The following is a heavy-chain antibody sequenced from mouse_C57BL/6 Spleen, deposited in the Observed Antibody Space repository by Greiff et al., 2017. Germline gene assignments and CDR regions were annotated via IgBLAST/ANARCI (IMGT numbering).Heavy chain of an antibody. Sequence: QVQLQQSGPELVKPGASVKISCKASGYAFSSSWMNWVKQRPGKGLEWIGRIYPGDGDTNYNEKFKSKATLTVDKSSSTAYMQLSSLTSEDSAVYYCARDYGSRDAMDYWGQGTSVTVSS. D-gene: IGHD1-1*01. CDR1: GYAFSSSW. CDR3: ARDYGSRDAMDY. V-gene: IGHV1-82*01. CDR2: IYPGDGDT. J-gene: IGHJ4*01.